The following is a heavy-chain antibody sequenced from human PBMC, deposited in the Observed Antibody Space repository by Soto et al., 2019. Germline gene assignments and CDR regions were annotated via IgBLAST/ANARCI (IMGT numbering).Heavy chain of an antibody. Sequence: QVQLRESGPGLVKPSQTLSLTCTVSGGSINSADYYWSWIRQSPGEGLEWIGDVYYTGSTNYNPSLESRVTISVDTSKSQFSLKVNSVTAADTAVYYCARELTVTSLFDYWGQGILVTVSS. CDR1: GGSINSADYY. CDR2: VYYTGST. CDR3: ARELTVTSLFDY. J-gene: IGHJ4*02. V-gene: IGHV4-30-4*01. D-gene: IGHD7-27*01.